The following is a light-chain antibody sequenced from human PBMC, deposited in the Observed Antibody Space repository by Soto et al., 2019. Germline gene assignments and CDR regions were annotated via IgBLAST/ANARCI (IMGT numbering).Light chain of an antibody. CDR1: QNIDTY. CDR3: QQIRSPPIN. V-gene: IGKV1-39*01. J-gene: IGKJ4*01. Sequence: DIQMTQSPTSLSAPVGGRVTITCRASQNIDTYLNWYQHNPGKAPKLLIYAASHLQSGVPSRFSASGYGTDFTLTITSLRHEDFAIYYCQQIRSPPINFGGGTKVDIK. CDR2: AAS.